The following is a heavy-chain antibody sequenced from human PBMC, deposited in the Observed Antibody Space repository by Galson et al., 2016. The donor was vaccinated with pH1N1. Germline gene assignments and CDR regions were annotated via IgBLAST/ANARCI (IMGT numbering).Heavy chain of an antibody. J-gene: IGHJ4*02. Sequence: QSGAEVTKPGESLKISCRGSGYSFTSYWIAWVRQKPGKGLEWMGIVYPGASVTRYSPSFRGLFTFSADKSIGTAYLQWSSLEASDTAIYYCARLRGGITVVREVYFDLWGQGTLVTVSP. CDR1: GYSFTSYW. CDR2: VYPGASVT. D-gene: IGHD3-10*01. CDR3: ARLRGGITVVREVYFDL. V-gene: IGHV5-51*03.